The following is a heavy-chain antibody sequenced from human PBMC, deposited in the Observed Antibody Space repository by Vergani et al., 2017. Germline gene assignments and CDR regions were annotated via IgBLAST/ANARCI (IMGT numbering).Heavy chain of an antibody. CDR3: ARERPTTVGFDY. V-gene: IGHV3-21*01. CDR1: GFTFSSYS. CDR2: ISSSSSYI. Sequence: EVQLVESGGGLVQPGGSLRLSCAASGFTFSSYSMNWVRQAPGKGLAWVSSISSSSSYIYYADSVKGRFTISRDNAKNSLYLQMNSLRAEDTAVYYCARERPTTVGFDYWGQGTLVTVSS. D-gene: IGHD4-11*01. J-gene: IGHJ4*02.